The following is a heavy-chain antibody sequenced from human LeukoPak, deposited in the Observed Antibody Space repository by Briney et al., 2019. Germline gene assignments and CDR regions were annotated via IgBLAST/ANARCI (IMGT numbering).Heavy chain of an antibody. CDR2: INPNSGGT. Sequence: GASVKVSCKASGYTFTGYYMHWVRQAPGQGLEWMGWINPNSGGTNYAQKFQGRVTMTRDTSISTDYMELSRLRSDDTAVYYCARGSYYDSSTSFDYWGQGTLVTVSS. J-gene: IGHJ4*02. CDR1: GYTFTGYY. CDR3: ARGSYYDSSTSFDY. V-gene: IGHV1-2*02. D-gene: IGHD3-22*01.